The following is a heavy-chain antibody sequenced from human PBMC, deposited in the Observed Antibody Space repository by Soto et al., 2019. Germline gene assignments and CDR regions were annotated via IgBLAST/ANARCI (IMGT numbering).Heavy chain of an antibody. V-gene: IGHV3-74*01. CDR1: GFTFSSYW. J-gene: IGHJ6*03. D-gene: IGHD3-3*01. Sequence: EVQLVESGGGLVQPGGSLRLSCAASGFTFSSYWMHWVRQAPGKGLVWVSRINSDGSSTSYADSVKGRFTISRDNAKNTLYLQMNSLSAEDTAVYYCARDRIYDFWSCYSHYYYYIDVWGKGTTVTVSS. CDR3: ARDRIYDFWSCYSHYYYYIDV. CDR2: INSDGSST.